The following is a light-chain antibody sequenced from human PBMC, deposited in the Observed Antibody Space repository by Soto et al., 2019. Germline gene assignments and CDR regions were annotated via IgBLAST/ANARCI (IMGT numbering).Light chain of an antibody. V-gene: IGLV2-14*01. CDR3: SSYTGSTTPYV. J-gene: IGLJ1*01. Sequence: QSALTQPASVSGSPGQSITISCTGTSSDVGTYNYVSWYQLHPGKAPKLMIYEVSNRPSGVSNRFSGSKSGNTASLIISGLQAEDEGDYYCSSYTGSTTPYVFGPGTKLTVL. CDR2: EVS. CDR1: SSDVGTYNY.